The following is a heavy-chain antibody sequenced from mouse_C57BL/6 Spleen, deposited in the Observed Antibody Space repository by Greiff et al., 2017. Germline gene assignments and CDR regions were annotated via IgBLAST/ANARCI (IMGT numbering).Heavy chain of an antibody. V-gene: IGHV1-80*01. CDR2: IYPGDGDT. D-gene: IGHD1-1*01. CDR1: GYAFSSYW. J-gene: IGHJ1*03. CDR3: ANPLYYGSSNGYFDV. Sequence: VQLQQSGAELVKPGASVKISCKASGYAFSSYWMNWVKQRPGKGLEWIGQIYPGDGDTNYNGKFKGKATLTADKSSSTAYMQLSSLTSEDSAVYFCANPLYYGSSNGYFDVWGTGTTVTVSS.